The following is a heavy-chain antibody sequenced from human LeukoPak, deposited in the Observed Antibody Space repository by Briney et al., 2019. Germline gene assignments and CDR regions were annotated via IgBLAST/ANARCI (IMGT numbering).Heavy chain of an antibody. CDR2: IYYSGSI. CDR1: GGSVSSGSYY. V-gene: IGHV4-61*01. D-gene: IGHD3-10*01. J-gene: IGHJ4*02. CDR3: ARDRDGEQLSY. Sequence: SETLSLTCTVSGGSVSSGSYYWSWIRQPPGKGLEWIGYIYYSGSINYNPSLKSRVTISVDTSKNQFSLKLSSVTAADTAVYYCARDRDGEQLSYWGQGTLVTVSS.